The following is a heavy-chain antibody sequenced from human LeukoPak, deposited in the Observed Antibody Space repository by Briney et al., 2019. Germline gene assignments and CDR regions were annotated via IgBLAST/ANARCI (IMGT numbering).Heavy chain of an antibody. Sequence: ASVKVSCNASGYTFTSYGISWVRQAPGQGLEWMGWSSGYNGNTNYAKKLQGRVTMTTDTSTRTAYMELRSLRSDDTAVYYCARDCSSTNCYRHFDYWGQGTLVTVSS. J-gene: IGHJ4*02. CDR2: SSGYNGNT. V-gene: IGHV1-18*04. D-gene: IGHD2-2*01. CDR1: GYTFTSYG. CDR3: ARDCSSTNCYRHFDY.